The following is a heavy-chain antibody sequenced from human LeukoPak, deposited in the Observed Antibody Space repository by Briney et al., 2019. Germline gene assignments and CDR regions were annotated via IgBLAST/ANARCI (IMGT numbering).Heavy chain of an antibody. CDR3: ARDRGYDYVWGSYAY. CDR2: ISSSSSTI. D-gene: IGHD3-16*01. J-gene: IGHJ4*02. V-gene: IGHV3-48*01. CDR1: GFSFSSYS. Sequence: GGSLRLSCAASGFSFSSYSMNWARQSPGKGLEWDSYISSSSSTISYADSVKGRFTISRDNAKNSLYLQMNSLRAEDTAVYYCARDRGYDYVWGSYAYWGQGTLVTVSS.